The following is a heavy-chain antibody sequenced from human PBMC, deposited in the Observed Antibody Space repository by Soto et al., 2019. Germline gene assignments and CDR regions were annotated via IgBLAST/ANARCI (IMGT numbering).Heavy chain of an antibody. Sequence: QVQLVESGGGVVQPGRSLRLSCAASGFTFSSYGMHWVRQAPGKGLEWVAVISYDGSNKYYADSVKGRFTISRDNSKNTLYLQMNSLRGEDTAVYYCAKVASSSGWEKDYWGQGTLVTVSS. J-gene: IGHJ4*02. V-gene: IGHV3-30*18. CDR1: GFTFSSYG. D-gene: IGHD6-19*01. CDR3: AKVASSSGWEKDY. CDR2: ISYDGSNK.